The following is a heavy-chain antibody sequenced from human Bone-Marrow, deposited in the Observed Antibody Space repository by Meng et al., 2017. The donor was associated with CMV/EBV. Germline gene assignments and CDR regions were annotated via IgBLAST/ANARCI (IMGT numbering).Heavy chain of an antibody. D-gene: IGHD6-13*01. J-gene: IGHJ6*02. V-gene: IGHV5-51*01. CDR2: IYPGDSDT. CDR1: GYSFTSYW. CDR3: AREWRGPATAAAFGMDV. Sequence: QVSCKGSGYSFTSYWIGWVRQMPGKGLEWMGIIYPGDSDTRYSPSFQGQVTISADKSISTAYLQWSSLKASDTAMYYCAREWRGPATAAAFGMDVWGQGTTVTVSS.